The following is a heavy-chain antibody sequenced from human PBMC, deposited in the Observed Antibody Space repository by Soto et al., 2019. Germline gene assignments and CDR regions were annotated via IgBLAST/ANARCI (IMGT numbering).Heavy chain of an antibody. J-gene: IGHJ4*02. CDR1: GFTFSNYA. V-gene: IGHV3-23*01. D-gene: IGHD3-22*01. Sequence: EVQLLESGGGLVQPGGSLRLSCAASGFTFSNYAMSWVRQAPGEGLEWVSSISGSGGSTSYADSVKGRFTISRDNSKNTLYQEMNSLRAEDTAVYYCAKDRGLYYSDRSGWFDYWGQGILVTVSS. CDR2: ISGSGGST. CDR3: AKDRGLYYSDRSGWFDY.